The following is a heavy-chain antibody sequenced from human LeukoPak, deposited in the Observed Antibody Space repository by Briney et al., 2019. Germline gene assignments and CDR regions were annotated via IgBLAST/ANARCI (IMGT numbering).Heavy chain of an antibody. CDR3: ARETLEGGSYYFDY. D-gene: IGHD1-26*01. Sequence: PGGSLRLSCAASGFTFSSYAMHWVRQAPGKGLEWVSVIYSGGSTYYADSVKGRFTISRDNSKNTLYLQMNSLRAEDTAVYYCARETLEGGSYYFDYWGQGTLVTVSS. CDR2: IYSGGST. V-gene: IGHV3-53*01. CDR1: GFTFSSYA. J-gene: IGHJ4*02.